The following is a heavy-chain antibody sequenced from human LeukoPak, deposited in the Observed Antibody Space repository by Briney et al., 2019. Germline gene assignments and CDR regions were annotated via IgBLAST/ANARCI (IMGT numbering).Heavy chain of an antibody. V-gene: IGHV1-8*01. CDR3: ARGRYYDSSGYAVWFDP. CDR2: MNPNSGNT. J-gene: IGHJ5*02. D-gene: IGHD3-22*01. CDR1: GYTFTSYD. Sequence: ASVKVSCKASGYTFTSYDINWVRQATGQVLEWMGWMNPNSGNTGYAQKFQGRVTMTRNTSISTAYMELSSLRSGDTAVYYCARGRYYDSSGYAVWFDPWGQGTLVTVSS.